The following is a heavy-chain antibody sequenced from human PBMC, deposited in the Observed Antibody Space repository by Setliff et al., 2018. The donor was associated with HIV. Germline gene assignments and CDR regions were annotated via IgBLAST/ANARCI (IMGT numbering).Heavy chain of an antibody. CDR3: GRQVPVPGVAVTPIDY. CDR2: IFYTGST. D-gene: IGHD3-22*01. J-gene: IGHJ4*02. V-gene: IGHV4-59*08. CDR1: GGSISSYY. Sequence: LSLTCTVSGGSISSYYWTWLRQFPGKGLEWIGFIFYTGSTTYNPSLNSRVTISVDTSKNQFSLKVTSVTAADTAVYYCGRQVPVPGVAVTPIDYWGQGTPVTVSS.